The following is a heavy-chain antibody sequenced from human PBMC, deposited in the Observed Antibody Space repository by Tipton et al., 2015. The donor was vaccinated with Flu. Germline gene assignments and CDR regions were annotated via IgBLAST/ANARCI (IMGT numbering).Heavy chain of an antibody. CDR1: GGSLSYYY. D-gene: IGHD6-13*01. V-gene: IGHV4-59*12. CDR3: ARSGSKGSSPDY. J-gene: IGHJ4*02. Sequence: LRLSCTVSGGSLSYYYWNWIRQPPGKGLEWIGFSYYSGSTAYNPALKSRVTISVDPSKNQFPLNLTPVTAADTAVYYCARSGSKGSSPDYWGQGTLVTVSS. CDR2: SYYSGST.